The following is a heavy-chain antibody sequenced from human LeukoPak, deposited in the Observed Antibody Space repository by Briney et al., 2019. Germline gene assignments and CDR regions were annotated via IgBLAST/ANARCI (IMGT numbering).Heavy chain of an antibody. CDR2: INWNGGST. V-gene: IGHV3-20*04. CDR3: AGLGELLNY. CDR1: GFIFSNYN. D-gene: IGHD3-16*01. J-gene: IGHJ4*02. Sequence: GGSLRLSCAASGFIFSNYNMNWVRQAPGKGLGWVSGINWNGGSTGYADSVKGRFTISRDNAKNSLYLQMNSLRAGDTALYYCAGLGELLNYWGQGTLVTVSS.